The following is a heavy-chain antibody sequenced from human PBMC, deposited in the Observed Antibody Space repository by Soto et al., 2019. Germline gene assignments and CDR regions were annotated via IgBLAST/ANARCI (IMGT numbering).Heavy chain of an antibody. V-gene: IGHV3-23*01. CDR2: ISGSGGTT. CDR3: AKGFIVVVTAIPTDDNFSV. Sequence: PCGSLRLPCAPAGFTFNTFAMNSVRQAPGRGLEWVASISGSGGTTYYADSVKGRFTISRDTSKNSLYLQMNSLSAENTAVYYCAKGFIVVVTAIPTDDNFSVWGQGRMGTVSS. CDR1: GFTFNTFA. D-gene: IGHD2-21*02. J-gene: IGHJ3*01.